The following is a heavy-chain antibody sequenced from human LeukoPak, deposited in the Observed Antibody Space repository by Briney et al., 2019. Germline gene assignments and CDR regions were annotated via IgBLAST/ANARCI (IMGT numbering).Heavy chain of an antibody. Sequence: GGSLRLSCAASGFTFSSYAMHWVRQAPGKGLEYVSAISSNGGSTYYANSVKGRFTISRDNSKNTLYLQMGSLRAEDMAVYYCARGKTLMNYFDYWGQGTLVTVSS. V-gene: IGHV3-64*01. CDR1: GFTFSSYA. CDR2: ISSNGGST. CDR3: ARGKTLMNYFDY. J-gene: IGHJ4*02.